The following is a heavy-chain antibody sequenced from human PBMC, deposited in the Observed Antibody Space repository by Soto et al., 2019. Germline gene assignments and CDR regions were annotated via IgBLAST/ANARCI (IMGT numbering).Heavy chain of an antibody. CDR2: MSNTGRTI. J-gene: IGHJ6*02. CDR1: GFTFSTYN. CDR3: ARDGNRGYDMDV. V-gene: IGHV3-48*02. Sequence: PGGSLRLSCEGSGFTFSTYNMDWVRQAPGKGLEWVSYMSNTGRTIFYADYVRGRFTISRDNAKNALFLQMNSLRDEDTAVYYCARDGNRGYDMDVWGQGTTVTVSS.